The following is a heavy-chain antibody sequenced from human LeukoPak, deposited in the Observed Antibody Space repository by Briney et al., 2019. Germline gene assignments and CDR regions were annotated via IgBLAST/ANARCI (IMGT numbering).Heavy chain of an antibody. CDR2: ISSSSSYT. V-gene: IGHV3-11*06. CDR1: GFTFSDYY. Sequence: GGSLRLSCAASGFTFSDYYISWIRQAPGKGLEWVSYISSSSSYTNYADSVKGRFTISGDNAKNSLYLQMNSLRAEDTAVYYCAREKSSGSSNYWGQGTLVTVSS. D-gene: IGHD1-26*01. J-gene: IGHJ4*02. CDR3: AREKSSGSSNY.